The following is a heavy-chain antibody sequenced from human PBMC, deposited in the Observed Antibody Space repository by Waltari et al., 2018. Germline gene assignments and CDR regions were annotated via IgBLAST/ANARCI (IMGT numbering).Heavy chain of an antibody. CDR3: AKGQEHYYDNSGSFVS. D-gene: IGHD3-22*01. Sequence: QVQLVQRGDEVKKPGSSVKVPCQASGYTVTGSYIHSVRQAPGQGLEWMGRINPNSGGTNYAQKFQGRVTMTRDTSINTAYMELSRLRPDDTAVYYCAKGQEHYYDNSGSFVSWGQGTLVTVSS. CDR2: INPNSGGT. CDR1: GYTVTGSY. V-gene: IGHV1-2*06. J-gene: IGHJ5*01.